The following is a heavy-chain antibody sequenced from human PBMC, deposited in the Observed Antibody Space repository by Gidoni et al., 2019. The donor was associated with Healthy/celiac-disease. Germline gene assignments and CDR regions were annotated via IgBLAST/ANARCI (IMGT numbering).Heavy chain of an antibody. CDR3: ARRYCSSTSCYTLSLDY. V-gene: IGHV3-30-3*01. D-gene: IGHD2-2*02. CDR1: GFTFSRYA. J-gene: IGHJ4*02. CDR2: ISYDGSNK. Sequence: QVQLVESGGGVVQPGRSLGLSCAASGFTFSRYAMHWVRPAPGKGLEWVAVISYDGSNKYYADSVKGRFTISRDNSKNTLYLQMNSLRAEDTAVYYCARRYCSSTSCYTLSLDYWGQGTLVTVSS.